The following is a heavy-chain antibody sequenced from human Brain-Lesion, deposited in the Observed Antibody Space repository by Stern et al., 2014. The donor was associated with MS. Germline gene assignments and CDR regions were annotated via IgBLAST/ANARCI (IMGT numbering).Heavy chain of an antibody. D-gene: IGHD2-21*02. CDR2: IWFDGNTK. CDR1: GFTFISYG. CDR3: AREDCGGDCPPNY. Sequence: VQLVESGGGVVQPGRSLRLSCAASGFTFISYGIHWVRTAPGKGLEGVTVIWFDGNTKYYADSVKGRFTISRDNSKNTVYLHMDSLRADDTAVYYCAREDCGGDCPPNYWGRGTLVTVSS. V-gene: IGHV3-33*01. J-gene: IGHJ4*02.